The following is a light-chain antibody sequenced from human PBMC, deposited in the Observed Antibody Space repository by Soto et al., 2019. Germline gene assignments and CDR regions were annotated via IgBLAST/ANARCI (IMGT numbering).Light chain of an antibody. V-gene: IGKV3-20*01. CDR3: QQYGSSPWT. CDR1: QSISNNY. CDR2: RAS. J-gene: IGKJ1*01. Sequence: EIVLTQSPGTLSLSPGDRATLSCRASQSISNNYLAWYQQKPGQAPRLLMYRASIRATGIPDRFSGSGSGTDCTLTISRLEHEDFAVYFCQQYGSSPWTFGRGTKVEVK.